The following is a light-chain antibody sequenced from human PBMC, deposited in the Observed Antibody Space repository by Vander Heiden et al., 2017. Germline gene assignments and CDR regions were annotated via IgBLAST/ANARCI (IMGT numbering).Light chain of an antibody. Sequence: QSALTQPRSVSGSPGQSVTISCTGTSSDVGAYNYVSWYQQHPAKAPKVMIYEVNKRPSGVPYRFSGSKSGNTASLTVSGLQAEDEADYYCCSYAGTYTWVFGGGTKLTVL. CDR1: SSDVGAYNY. CDR2: EVN. J-gene: IGLJ3*02. V-gene: IGLV2-11*01. CDR3: CSYAGTYTWV.